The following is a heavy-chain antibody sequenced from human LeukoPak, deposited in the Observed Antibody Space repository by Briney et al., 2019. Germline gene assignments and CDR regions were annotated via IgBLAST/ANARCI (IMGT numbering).Heavy chain of an antibody. CDR3: AKVGDTAMGHFDY. CDR1: GFTFSSYA. V-gene: IGHV3-23*01. D-gene: IGHD5-18*01. Sequence: GGSLRLSCAASGFTFSSYAMSWVRQAPGKGLEGVSAISGCGGSTYYADSVKGRFTISRDNSKNTLYLQMNSLRAEDTAVYYCAKVGDTAMGHFDYWGQGTLVTVSS. J-gene: IGHJ4*02. CDR2: ISGCGGST.